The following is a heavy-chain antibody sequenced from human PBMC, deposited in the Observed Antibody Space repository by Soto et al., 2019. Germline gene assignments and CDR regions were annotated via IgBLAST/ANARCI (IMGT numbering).Heavy chain of an antibody. V-gene: IGHV3-11*01. CDR1: GFFFTDYF. CDR2: ISPSGDVT. D-gene: IGHD1-26*01. Sequence: QVQLAESGGGLVKSGGSLTLSCSTSGFFFTDYFMSWIRQAPGKGLEWVSYISPSGDVTHYADSVKGRFTISRDNTKNSLFLQMSSLRDDDTVVYYCARQLERRVGAASHWGQGTRVSVSS. CDR3: ARQLERRVGAASH. J-gene: IGHJ4*02.